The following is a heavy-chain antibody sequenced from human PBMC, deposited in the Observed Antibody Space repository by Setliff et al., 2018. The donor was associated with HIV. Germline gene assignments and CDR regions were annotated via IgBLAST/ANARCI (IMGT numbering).Heavy chain of an antibody. D-gene: IGHD3-22*01. CDR2: ISSSSSYI. CDR1: GFTFSSYS. V-gene: IGHV3-21*01. J-gene: IGHJ3*02. CDR3: ARGHSYDSYGYYLRGFDI. Sequence: PGGSLRLSCAASGFTFSSYSMNWVRQAPGKGLEWVSSISSSSSYIYYADSVKGRFTISRDNAKNSLYLQMNSLRAEDTAVYYCARGHSYDSYGYYLRGFDIWGPGTMVTVSS.